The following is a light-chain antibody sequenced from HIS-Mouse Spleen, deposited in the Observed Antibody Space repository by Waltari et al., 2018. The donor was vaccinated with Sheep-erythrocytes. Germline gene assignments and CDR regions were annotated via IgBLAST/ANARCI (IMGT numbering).Light chain of an antibody. V-gene: IGLV2-23*03. J-gene: IGLJ2*01. CDR1: SSDVGSYTL. Sequence: QSALTQPASVSGSPGQSITISCTGTSSDVGSYTLVSWYQPHPGKAPQLIIYEGSKRPSGVSNRFSGSKSGNTASLTISGLQAEDEADYYCCSYAGSSTFHVVFGGGTKLTVL. CDR3: CSYAGSSTFHVV. CDR2: EGS.